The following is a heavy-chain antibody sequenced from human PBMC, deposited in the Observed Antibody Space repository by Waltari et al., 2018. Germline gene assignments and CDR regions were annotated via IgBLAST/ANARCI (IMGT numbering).Heavy chain of an antibody. Sequence: EVQLVETGGGLIQPGGSLRLSCAASGFTFSSYDMPWVRQATGKGLEWVSAIGTAGDTYYPGSVKGRFTISRENAKNSLYLQMNSLRAGDTAVYYCAREGLLERDAFDIWGQGTMVTVSS. CDR1: GFTFSSYD. D-gene: IGHD1-1*01. CDR3: AREGLLERDAFDI. V-gene: IGHV3-13*01. CDR2: IGTAGDT. J-gene: IGHJ3*02.